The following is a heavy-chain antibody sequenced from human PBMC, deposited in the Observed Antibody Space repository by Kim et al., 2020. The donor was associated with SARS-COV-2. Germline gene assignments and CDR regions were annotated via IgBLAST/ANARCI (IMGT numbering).Heavy chain of an antibody. CDR3: ARDLGYSSSWYGNYYYY. Sequence: GGSLRLSCAASGFTFSSYAMHWVRQAPGKGLEWVAVISYDGSNKYYADSVKGRFTISRDNSKNTLYLQMNSLRAEDTAVYYCARDLGYSSSWYGNYYYY. V-gene: IGHV3-30*04. J-gene: IGHJ6*01. D-gene: IGHD6-13*01. CDR2: ISYDGSNK. CDR1: GFTFSSYA.